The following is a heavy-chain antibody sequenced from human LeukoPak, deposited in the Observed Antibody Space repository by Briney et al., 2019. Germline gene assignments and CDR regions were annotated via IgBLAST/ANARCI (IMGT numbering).Heavy chain of an antibody. CDR1: GGSISSYY. D-gene: IGHD6-19*01. CDR2: IYTSGST. V-gene: IGHV4-4*07. J-gene: IGHJ6*03. Sequence: SETLSLTCTVSGGSISSYYWSWIRQPAGKGLEWIGRIYTSGSTNYNPSLKSRVTMSVDTSKNQFSLKLSSVTAADTAVYYCARELIQWLSPSNYMDVWGKGTTVTVSS. CDR3: ARELIQWLSPSNYMDV.